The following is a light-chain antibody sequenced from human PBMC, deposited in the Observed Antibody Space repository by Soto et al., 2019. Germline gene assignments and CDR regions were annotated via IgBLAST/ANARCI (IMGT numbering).Light chain of an antibody. CDR3: QQYNNWQRT. CDR1: QSVSSAN. CDR2: AAS. V-gene: IGKV3-20*01. J-gene: IGKJ1*01. Sequence: EIVLTQSPGTLSLSPVGRATLSCSASQSVSSANFAWYQQKPGQAPRLLIYAASSRATGIPDRFSGSGSGTGFTLTISRLEPEDFAVYYCQQYNNWQRTFGQGTKVDIK.